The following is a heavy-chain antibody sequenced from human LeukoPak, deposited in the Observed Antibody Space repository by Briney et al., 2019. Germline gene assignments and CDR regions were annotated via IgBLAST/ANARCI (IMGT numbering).Heavy chain of an antibody. J-gene: IGHJ4*02. CDR1: GASIRSGDYY. D-gene: IGHD4-23*01. Sequence: PSQTLSLTCTVSGASIRSGDYYWSWIRQPPGKGLEWIGYIYDSGSTYYNPSLKSRVTISVDTSKNQFSLKLSSVTAADTAVYYCARGPTTVVTGGFDYWGQGTLVTVSS. CDR3: ARGPTTVVTGGFDY. V-gene: IGHV4-30-4*01. CDR2: IYDSGST.